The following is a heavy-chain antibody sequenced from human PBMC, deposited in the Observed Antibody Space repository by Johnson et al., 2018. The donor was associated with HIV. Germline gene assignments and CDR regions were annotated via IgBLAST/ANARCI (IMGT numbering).Heavy chain of an antibody. D-gene: IGHD1-26*01. Sequence: VQLVESGGGLIQPGGSLRLSCAASGFTVSSNYMTWVRQGPGRGLEWVSVLYSGGDTYYADSVKGRFTISRDNSKNTLYVQMNSLRAEETAVYYWARGGGGYDAGDAFDTWGQGTMVPVSS. J-gene: IGHJ3*02. V-gene: IGHV3-66*03. CDR3: ARGGGGYDAGDAFDT. CDR2: LYSGGDT. CDR1: GFTVSSNY.